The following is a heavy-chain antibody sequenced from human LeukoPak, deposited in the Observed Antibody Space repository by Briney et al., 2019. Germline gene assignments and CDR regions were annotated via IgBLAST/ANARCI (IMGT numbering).Heavy chain of an antibody. V-gene: IGHV4-59*08. J-gene: IGHJ3*02. CDR3: AGYGAVTTSEEAFDI. D-gene: IGHD4-17*01. CDR1: GGSISSYY. CDR2: IYYSGST. Sequence: PETLSLTCTVSGGSISSYYWSWIRQPPGQGLEWIGYIYYSGSTNYNPSLKSRVTISVDTSKNQFSLKLSSVTAADTAVYYCAGYGAVTTSEEAFDIWGQGTMVTVSS.